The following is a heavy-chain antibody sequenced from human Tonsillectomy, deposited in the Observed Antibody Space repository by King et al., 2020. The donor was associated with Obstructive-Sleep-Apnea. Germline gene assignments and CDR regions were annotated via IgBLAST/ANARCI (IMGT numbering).Heavy chain of an antibody. J-gene: IGHJ4*02. CDR3: ARGSSSWYYFDY. D-gene: IGHD6-13*01. Sequence: VQLVESGGGLGQPGGSLRLFCAAAGVTFSSYSMNWGRQARGEGREWVSYIRSSSSTIYYADSVRGRVTLSRDNAKNSLYLQMNSLRAEDTAVYYCARGSSSWYYFDYWGQGTLVTVSS. V-gene: IGHV3-48*04. CDR2: IRSSSSTI. CDR1: GVTFSSYS.